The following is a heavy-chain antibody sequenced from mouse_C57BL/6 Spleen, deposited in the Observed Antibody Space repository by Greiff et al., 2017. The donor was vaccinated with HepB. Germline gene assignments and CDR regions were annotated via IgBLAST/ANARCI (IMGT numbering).Heavy chain of an antibody. Sequence: EVQRVESGGGLVKPGGSLKLSCAASGFTFSSYTMSWVRQTPEKRLEWVATISGGGGNTYYPDSVKGRFTISRDNAKNTLYLQMSSLRSEDTALYYCARRYSNYDWFAYWGQGTLVTVSA. J-gene: IGHJ3*01. D-gene: IGHD2-5*01. CDR2: ISGGGGNT. CDR1: GFTFSSYT. CDR3: ARRYSNYDWFAY. V-gene: IGHV5-9*01.